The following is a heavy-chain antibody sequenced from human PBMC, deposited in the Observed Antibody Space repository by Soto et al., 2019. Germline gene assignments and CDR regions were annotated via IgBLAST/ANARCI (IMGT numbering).Heavy chain of an antibody. V-gene: IGHV1-3*04. D-gene: IGHD4-17*01. CDR2: INISNGNT. Sequence: GXTFKSYQICWVRQAPGQRLEGMGWINISNGNTEYSQNFQGRVTMTRDTSASTAYMELSSLRSEDTAVYYCARDTDLTLVTTLDYWGQGTPVTVSS. CDR3: ARDTDLTLVTTLDY. CDR1: GXTFKSYQ. J-gene: IGHJ4*02.